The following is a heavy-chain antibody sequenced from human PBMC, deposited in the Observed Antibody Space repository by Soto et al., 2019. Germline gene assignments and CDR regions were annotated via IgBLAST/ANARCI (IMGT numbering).Heavy chain of an antibody. J-gene: IGHJ6*02. CDR1: GYSFTTYW. Sequence: GEALKISCKGSGYSFTTYWISWVRQVPGKGLEGMGRIDPSDSNTNYSPSFQGHVTISADKSISTAYLQWSSLKASDTAMYYCARLSGNTAMITLLDYYYHYGMDVWGQGTTVTVSS. CDR3: ARLSGNTAMITLLDYYYHYGMDV. V-gene: IGHV5-10-1*01. D-gene: IGHD5-18*01. CDR2: IDPSDSNT.